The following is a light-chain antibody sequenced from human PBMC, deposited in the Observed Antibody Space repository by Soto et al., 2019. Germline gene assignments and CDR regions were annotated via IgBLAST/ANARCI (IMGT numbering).Light chain of an antibody. CDR1: QSVSSSY. V-gene: IGKV3-20*01. J-gene: IGKJ1*01. CDR2: GAS. Sequence: DIVLTQSPGTLSLSLGERSTLSCRASQSVSSSYLAWVRQKPGQALRLLIYGASTRATGIPARFSGSGSGTDFTLTINRLEPEDFVLYYCQQYGSSPWTFGQGTKV. CDR3: QQYGSSPWT.